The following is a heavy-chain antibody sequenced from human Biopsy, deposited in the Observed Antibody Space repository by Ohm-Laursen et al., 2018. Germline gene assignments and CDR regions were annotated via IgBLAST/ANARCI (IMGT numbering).Heavy chain of an antibody. D-gene: IGHD1-26*01. CDR1: GFTISSYG. CDR3: ARDPIVGSKADGMDV. J-gene: IGHJ6*02. CDR2: IWYDGSSE. V-gene: IGHV3-33*08. Sequence: SLRLSCAASGFTISSYGMHWVRQAPGKGLEWVAIIWYDGSSEYYADSVKGRFTISRDNSKNTVYLQMNSLRVEDTAVYYCARDPIVGSKADGMDVWGQGTTVTVSS.